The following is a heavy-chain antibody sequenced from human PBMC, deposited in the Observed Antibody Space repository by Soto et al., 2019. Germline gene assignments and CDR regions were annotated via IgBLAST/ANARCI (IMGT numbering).Heavy chain of an antibody. CDR3: ARRYGTTFDY. CDR1: GGSTSSYY. D-gene: IGHD1-7*01. Sequence: SETLSLTCTVSGGSTSSYYWSWIRQPPGKGLEWIGYIYYSGSTNYNPSLKSRVTISVDTSKNQFSLKLSSVTAADTAVYYCARRYGTTFDYWGQGTLVTVSS. J-gene: IGHJ4*02. V-gene: IGHV4-59*01. CDR2: IYYSGST.